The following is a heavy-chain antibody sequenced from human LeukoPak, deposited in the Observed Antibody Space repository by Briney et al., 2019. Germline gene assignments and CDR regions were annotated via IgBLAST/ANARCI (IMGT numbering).Heavy chain of an antibody. V-gene: IGHV4-59*01. CDR2: IYYIGST. D-gene: IGHD2-8*01. CDR1: GASISSYY. Sequence: SETLSLTCTASGASISSYYWSWIRQPPGKRLEWIGYIYYIGSTNYNPSLKSRVTISVDTSKNQLSLSLSSVTAADTAMYYCARATQGVESAALDSWGQGTLVTVSS. J-gene: IGHJ4*02. CDR3: ARATQGVESAALDS.